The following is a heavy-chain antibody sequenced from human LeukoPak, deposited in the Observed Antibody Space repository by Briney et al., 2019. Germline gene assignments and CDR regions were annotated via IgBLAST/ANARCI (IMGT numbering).Heavy chain of an antibody. J-gene: IGHJ3*02. Sequence: QPGGSLRLSCAASGFTFSSYGMHWVRQAPGKGLEWVSGISISGGRTDYADSVKGRFTISRDNSKNTLYLQMNSLRAEDTAVYYCAREGPTTAYDYVWGSYRPDAFDIWGQGTMVTVSS. CDR3: AREGPTTAYDYVWGSYRPDAFDI. CDR1: GFTFSSYG. D-gene: IGHD3-16*02. CDR2: ISISGGRT. V-gene: IGHV3-23*01.